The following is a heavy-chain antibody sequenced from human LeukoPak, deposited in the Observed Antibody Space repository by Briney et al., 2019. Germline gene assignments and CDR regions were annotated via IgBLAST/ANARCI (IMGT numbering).Heavy chain of an antibody. V-gene: IGHV4-34*01. CDR1: GGSFSGYY. CDR2: INHSGST. J-gene: IGHJ5*02. Sequence: SETLSLTCAVYGGSFSGYYWSWIRQPPGKGLEWIGEINHSGSTNYNPSLKSRVTISVDTSKNQFSLKLSSVTAADTAVYYCARGRIKCQLPYNWFDPWGQGTLVTVSS. CDR3: ARGRIKCQLPYNWFDP. D-gene: IGHD2-2*01.